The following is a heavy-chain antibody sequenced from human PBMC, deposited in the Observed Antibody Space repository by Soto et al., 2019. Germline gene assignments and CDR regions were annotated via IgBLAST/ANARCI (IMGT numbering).Heavy chain of an antibody. Sequence: GESLQIFCKGSCSSFTSYWIVLVCQMPGKRMEWIEIIYPGDSETRYSPSFQGQVTISADKSRGTAYLQWSRLKASDTAMYYCARAYYYDSSGYYDAFDIWGQGTMVTVSS. CDR3: ARAYYYDSSGYYDAFDI. CDR1: CSSFTSYW. D-gene: IGHD3-22*01. J-gene: IGHJ3*02. CDR2: IYPGDSET. V-gene: IGHV5-51*01.